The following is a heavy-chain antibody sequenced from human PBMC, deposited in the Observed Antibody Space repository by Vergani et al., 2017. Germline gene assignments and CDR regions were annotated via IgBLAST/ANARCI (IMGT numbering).Heavy chain of an antibody. CDR3: ARSRGMTTHFDY. D-gene: IGHD4-11*01. J-gene: IGHJ4*02. CDR1: GFTFSSYA. V-gene: IGHV3-30*01. CDR2: ISYDGSNK. Sequence: QVQLVESGGGVVQPGRSLRLSCAASGFTFSSYAMHWVRQAPGKGLEWVAVISYDGSNKYYADSVKGRFTISRDNSKNTLYLQMNSLRAEDTAVYYCARSRGMTTHFDYWGQGTLVTVSS.